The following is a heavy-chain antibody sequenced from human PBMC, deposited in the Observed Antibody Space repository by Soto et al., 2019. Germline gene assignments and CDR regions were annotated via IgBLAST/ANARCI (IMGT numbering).Heavy chain of an antibody. Sequence: EVQLVESGGGLVQPGGSLRLSCAASGFTLNSYWMHWVRQAPGKGLVWVSRINSDGSSTSYADSVKGRFPISRENARNTLYLQINSRRAEDTAVDYWVRVAYCDLGHCGQGTLVTVSS. D-gene: IGHD2-21*01. J-gene: IGHJ4*02. CDR2: INSDGSST. CDR1: GFTLNSYW. V-gene: IGHV3-74*01. CDR3: VRVAYCDLGH.